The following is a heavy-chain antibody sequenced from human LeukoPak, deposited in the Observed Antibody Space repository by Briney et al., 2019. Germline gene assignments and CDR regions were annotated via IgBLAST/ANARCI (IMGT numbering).Heavy chain of an antibody. V-gene: IGHV5-51*01. CDR1: GYTFTNYW. D-gene: IGHD2-21*01. J-gene: IGHJ4*02. CDR3: ARRHLSGGDPYYFDY. Sequence: GESLKISCKGFGYTFTNYWIGWCARCPGKAWSGWGSSPSFQGQVTISADKSIGTAYLQLSSLKASDSAMYYCARRHLSGGDPYYFDYWGQGTLVTVSS.